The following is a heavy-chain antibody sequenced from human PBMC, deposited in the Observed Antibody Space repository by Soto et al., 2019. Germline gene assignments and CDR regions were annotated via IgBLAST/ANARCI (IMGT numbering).Heavy chain of an antibody. D-gene: IGHD2-21*02. J-gene: IGHJ4*02. CDR2: ISYDGNNK. Sequence: QVQLVESGGGVVQPGRSLRLSCAASGFTFSSYGMHWVHQAPGKGLESVAVISYDGNNKYYADSVKGRFTISRDYSKNTVFLQLNSLRDEDTAVYYCAKDRLAYCSGDCYPPSYFDSWGQGTLVTVSS. CDR1: GFTFSSYG. CDR3: AKDRLAYCSGDCYPPSYFDS. V-gene: IGHV3-30*18.